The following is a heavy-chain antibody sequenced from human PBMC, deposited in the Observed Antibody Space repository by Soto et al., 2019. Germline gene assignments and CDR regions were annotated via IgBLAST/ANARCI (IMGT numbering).Heavy chain of an antibody. D-gene: IGHD1-1*01. Sequence: LRLSCAASGLTVSSYAMHWGRQAPGKGLEWVAVVSFDATQKYYADSVKGRFTISRDNFKNSLYLQMNNLRTEDTAVYFCARNDWNQYYFDYWGQGTLVTVSS. V-gene: IGHV3-30-3*01. CDR3: ARNDWNQYYFDY. CDR2: VSFDATQK. CDR1: GLTVSSYA. J-gene: IGHJ4*02.